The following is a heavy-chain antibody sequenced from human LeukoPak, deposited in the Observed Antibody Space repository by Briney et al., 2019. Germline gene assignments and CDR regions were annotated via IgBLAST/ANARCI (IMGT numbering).Heavy chain of an antibody. CDR3: ARSCPGIAAAGTVYFDY. D-gene: IGHD6-13*01. Sequence: GSSVKVSCKASGGTFSSYAISWVRQAPGQGLEWMGGIIPIFGTANYAQKFQGRVTITTDESTSTAYMELSSLRSEDTAVYYCARSCPGIAAAGTVYFDYWGQGTLVTVSS. J-gene: IGHJ4*02. V-gene: IGHV1-69*05. CDR2: IIPIFGTA. CDR1: GGTFSSYA.